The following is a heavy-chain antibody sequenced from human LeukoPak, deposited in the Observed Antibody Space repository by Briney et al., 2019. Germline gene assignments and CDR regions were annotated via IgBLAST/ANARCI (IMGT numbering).Heavy chain of an antibody. V-gene: IGHV1-69*05. CDR2: IIPIFGTA. CDR3: ARGLGSPVGQ. CDR1: GGTFTSYT. D-gene: IGHD1-26*01. J-gene: IGHJ4*02. Sequence: SVKVSCKASGGTFTSYTVSWVRQAPGQGLEWMGGIIPIFGTANYAQKFQGRVTITTDESTTTAYMELSSLRSEDTAVYYCARGLGSPVGQWGQGTLVTVSS.